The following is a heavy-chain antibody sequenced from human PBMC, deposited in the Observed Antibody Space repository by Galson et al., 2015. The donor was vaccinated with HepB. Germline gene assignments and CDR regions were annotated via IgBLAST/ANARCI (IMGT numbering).Heavy chain of an antibody. D-gene: IGHD2-15*01. CDR1: GYTFSSYS. CDR3: ARGALVVVVNATQNNWFDP. J-gene: IGHJ5*02. V-gene: IGHV1-18*01. CDR2: ISPYNRNA. Sequence: SVKVSCKASGYTFSSYSITWVRQAPGQGLEWMGWISPYNRNADYTHQLQGRVTMTTDTSTSTAYMELRSLRSGDTAVYYCARGALVVVVNATQNNWFDPWGQGTLVTVSS.